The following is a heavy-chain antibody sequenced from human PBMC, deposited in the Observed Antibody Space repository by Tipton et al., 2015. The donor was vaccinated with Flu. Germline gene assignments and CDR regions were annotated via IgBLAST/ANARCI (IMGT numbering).Heavy chain of an antibody. Sequence: TLSLTCTVSGVSLSGYYWSWIRQPAGKGLEWIGRIYTGGSSYYNPSLKSRVTMSVDTSKNQFSLKLDSMTAADTAVYFCARDGYSGYDFGYYFDSWGQGTLVTVST. CDR1: GVSLSGYY. CDR3: ARDGYSGYDFGYYFDS. D-gene: IGHD5-12*01. J-gene: IGHJ4*02. CDR2: IYTGGSS. V-gene: IGHV4-4*07.